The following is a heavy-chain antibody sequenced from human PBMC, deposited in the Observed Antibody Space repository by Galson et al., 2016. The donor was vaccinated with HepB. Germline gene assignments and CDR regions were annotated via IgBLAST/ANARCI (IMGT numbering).Heavy chain of an antibody. CDR2: IYPGDSET. V-gene: IGHV5-51*01. CDR3: VSRTATAHF. J-gene: IGHJ4*02. Sequence: QSGAEVKKPGEFLKISCKASGYSFTSFWIGWVRQMPGKGLEWMGIIYPGDSETRYSSSFQGQVTISADKSINVVYLQWSSLKASDTGVYDCVSRTATAHFWGQGTLVSVSS. D-gene: IGHD2/OR15-2a*01. CDR1: GYSFTSFW.